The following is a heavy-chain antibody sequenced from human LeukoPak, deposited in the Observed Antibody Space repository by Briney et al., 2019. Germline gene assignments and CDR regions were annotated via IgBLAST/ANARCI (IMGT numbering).Heavy chain of an antibody. J-gene: IGHJ4*02. Sequence: PGGSLRLSCAASGFTFSSYWMHWVRQAPGKGLVWVSRINTDGSSTGYADSVKGRFTISRDNVKNTLYLQMNSLRAEDTAVYYCARVAQGAFWSGYYSQSVDYWGQGTLVTVSS. CDR2: INTDGSST. V-gene: IGHV3-74*01. CDR3: ARVAQGAFWSGYYSQSVDY. D-gene: IGHD3-3*01. CDR1: GFTFSSYW.